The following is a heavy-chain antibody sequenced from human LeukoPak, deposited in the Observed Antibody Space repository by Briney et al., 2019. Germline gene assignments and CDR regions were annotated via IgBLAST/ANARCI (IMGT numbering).Heavy chain of an antibody. CDR3: ARDGYSSNWLPNWFDP. V-gene: IGHV4-39*02. J-gene: IGHJ5*02. D-gene: IGHD6-13*01. CDR1: GGSISSSSYY. Sequence: PSETLSLTCTVSGGSISSSSYYWGWIRQPPGKGLEWIGSFYYSGSTYYNPSLKSRVTISVDTSKNQFFLRLSSVTAADTAVYYCARDGYSSNWLPNWFDPWGQGTLVTASS. CDR2: FYYSGST.